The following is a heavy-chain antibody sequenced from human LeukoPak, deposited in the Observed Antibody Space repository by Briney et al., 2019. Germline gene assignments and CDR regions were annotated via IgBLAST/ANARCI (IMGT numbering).Heavy chain of an antibody. CDR3: ARGVSRSSISPHLY. CDR2: VTSSSSYK. Sequence: GGSLRLSCAASGFSFNTYNMNWVRQAPGKGLEWVSSVTSSSSYKYYTDSVKGRFTISRDNAKNSLYLQMNSLRDEDTAVYYCARGVSRSSISPHLYWGQGTLVTVSS. J-gene: IGHJ4*02. CDR1: GFSFNTYN. V-gene: IGHV3-21*01. D-gene: IGHD2-2*01.